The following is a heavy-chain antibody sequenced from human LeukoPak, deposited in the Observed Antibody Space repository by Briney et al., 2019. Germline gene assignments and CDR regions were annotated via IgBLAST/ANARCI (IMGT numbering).Heavy chain of an antibody. Sequence: GGTLRLSCAASGFTFSSYGMHWVRQAPGKGLEWVAFIRYDGSNKYYADSVKGRFTISRDNSKNTLYLQMNSLRAEDTAVYYCAKGGNYDILTGYSNWGQGTLVTVSS. CDR1: GFTFSSYG. CDR3: AKGGNYDILTGYSN. CDR2: IRYDGSNK. V-gene: IGHV3-30*02. J-gene: IGHJ4*02. D-gene: IGHD3-9*01.